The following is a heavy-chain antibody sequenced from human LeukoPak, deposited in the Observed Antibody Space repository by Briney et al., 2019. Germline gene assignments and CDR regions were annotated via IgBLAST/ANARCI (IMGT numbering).Heavy chain of an antibody. Sequence: PSETLSLTCTVSGGSISSGDYYWSWIRQPPGKGLEWIGYIYYSGSTYYNPSLKSRVTISVDTSKNQFSLKLSSVTAADTAVYYCARIWDDYVWGSYSGADYWGQGTLVTVSS. J-gene: IGHJ4*02. V-gene: IGHV4-30-4*02. D-gene: IGHD3-16*01. CDR1: GGSISSGDYY. CDR3: ARIWDDYVWGSYSGADY. CDR2: IYYSGST.